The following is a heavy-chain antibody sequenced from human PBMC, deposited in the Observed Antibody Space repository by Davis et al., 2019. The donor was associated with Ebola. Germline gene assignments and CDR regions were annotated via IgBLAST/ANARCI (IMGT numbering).Heavy chain of an antibody. CDR1: GYTFRIHA. CDR3: ARGGETVTGTASHGMDV. CDR2: LSGSGGLS. D-gene: IGHD1-14*01. V-gene: IGHV3-23*01. Sequence: GGSLRLSCAASGYTFRIHAMTWVRQAPGKGLEWVSALSGSGGLSYYADSVKGRFTISRDNSKNTLYLQMDSLTAEDTAVYYCARGGETVTGTASHGMDVWGKGTTVTVSS. J-gene: IGHJ6*04.